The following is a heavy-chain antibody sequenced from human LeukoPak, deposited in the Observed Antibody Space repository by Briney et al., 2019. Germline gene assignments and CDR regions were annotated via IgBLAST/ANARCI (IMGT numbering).Heavy chain of an antibody. CDR3: ARAEVGATGAFDY. Sequence: ASVKVSCKASGYTFTGYYMYWVRQAPGQGHEWMGWINPNSGGTNYAQKFQGRVTMTRDTSISTAYMELSRLRSDDTAVYYCARAEVGATGAFDYWGQGTLVTVSS. CDR2: INPNSGGT. J-gene: IGHJ4*02. CDR1: GYTFTGYY. D-gene: IGHD1-26*01. V-gene: IGHV1-2*02.